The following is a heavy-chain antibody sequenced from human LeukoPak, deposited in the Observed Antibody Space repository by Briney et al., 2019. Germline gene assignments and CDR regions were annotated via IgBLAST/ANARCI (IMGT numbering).Heavy chain of an antibody. Sequence: GGSLRLSCAASGFTFSNYWMSWVRQAPGRGLEWVANIKEHGSDKFYVDSVKGRFTISRDNSKNSVYLQMNSLRVEDTAVYYCARSGGLDVWGQSTTHTVSS. J-gene: IGHJ6*02. CDR1: GFTFSNYW. CDR2: IKEHGSDK. V-gene: IGHV3-7*05. CDR3: ARSGGLDV.